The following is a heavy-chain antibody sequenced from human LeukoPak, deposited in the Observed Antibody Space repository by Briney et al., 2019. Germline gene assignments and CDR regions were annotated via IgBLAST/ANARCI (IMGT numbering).Heavy chain of an antibody. Sequence: PGGSLRLSCAASGFTFSDYYMTWIRQAPGKGLEWVSYISSSGSIIYYADSVKGRFIISRVNAKNSLYLQMNSLRAEDTAVYFCARVGYDSSGRFDYWGQGTLVTVSS. J-gene: IGHJ4*02. CDR1: GFTFSDYY. CDR2: ISSSGSII. D-gene: IGHD3-22*01. V-gene: IGHV3-11*04. CDR3: ARVGYDSSGRFDY.